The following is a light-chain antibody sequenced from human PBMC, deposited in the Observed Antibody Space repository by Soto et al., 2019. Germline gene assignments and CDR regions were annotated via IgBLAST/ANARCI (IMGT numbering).Light chain of an antibody. Sequence: IQLTQSPSSLSASVGDRVTITCRASQGISSYLAWYQQKPGKAPKLLIYAASSLQSGVPSRFSGSGSGTEFTLTITGLQPDDSATYYCQQYSSYYRPFGQGTKVDI. CDR1: QGISSY. CDR3: QQYSSYYRP. V-gene: IGKV1-9*01. CDR2: AAS. J-gene: IGKJ1*01.